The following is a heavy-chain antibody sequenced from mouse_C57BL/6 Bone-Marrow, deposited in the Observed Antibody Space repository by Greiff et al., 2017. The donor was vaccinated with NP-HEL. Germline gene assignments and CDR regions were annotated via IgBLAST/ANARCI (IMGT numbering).Heavy chain of an antibody. J-gene: IGHJ2*01. V-gene: IGHV5-4*03. CDR2: ISDGGSYT. CDR1: GFTFSSYA. Sequence: EVKLMESGGGLVKPGGSLKLSCAASGFTFSSYAMSWVRQTPEKRLEWVATISDGGSYTYYPDNVKGRFTISRDNAKNNLYLQMSHLKSEDTAMYYCARLNWDYWGQGTTLTVSS. CDR3: ARLNWDY. D-gene: IGHD4-1*01.